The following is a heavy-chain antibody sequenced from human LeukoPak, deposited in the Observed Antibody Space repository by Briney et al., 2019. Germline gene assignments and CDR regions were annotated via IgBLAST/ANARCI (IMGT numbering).Heavy chain of an antibody. V-gene: IGHV3-30*18. CDR3: AKDEVWDIAAAGDFDY. J-gene: IGHJ4*02. D-gene: IGHD6-13*01. Sequence: SGGSLRLSCAASGFTFSSYGMHWVRQAPGKGLEWVAVISYDGSNKYYADSVKGRFTISRDNSKNTLYLQMNSLRAEDTAVYYCAKDEVWDIAAAGDFDYWGQGTLVTVSS. CDR1: GFTFSSYG. CDR2: ISYDGSNK.